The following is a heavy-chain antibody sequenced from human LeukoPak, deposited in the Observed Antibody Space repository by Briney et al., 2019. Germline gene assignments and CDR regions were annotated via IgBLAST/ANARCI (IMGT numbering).Heavy chain of an antibody. J-gene: IGHJ4*02. CDR3: AKGTVAGTMEAFDY. D-gene: IGHD6-19*01. Sequence: GGSLRLSCAASGFSFSSYAMSWVRQAPGKGLEWVSAISGSGGSTYYADSVKGRFTTSRDNARNTLYLQMNSLRAEDTAVYYCAKGTVAGTMEAFDYWGQGTLVTVSS. V-gene: IGHV3-23*01. CDR1: GFSFSSYA. CDR2: ISGSGGST.